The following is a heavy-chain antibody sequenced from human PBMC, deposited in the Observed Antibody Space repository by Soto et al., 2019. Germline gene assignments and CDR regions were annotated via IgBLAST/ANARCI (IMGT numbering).Heavy chain of an antibody. Sequence: EVQLVESGGGLVQPGGSLRLSCAASGFTFSSYEMNWVRQAPGKGLEWVSYISSSGSTIYYADSVKGRFTISRDNAKNSLYLQMNSLRAEDTAVYYCARDSSGIAAAGTGYWGQGTLVTVSS. J-gene: IGHJ4*02. D-gene: IGHD6-13*01. V-gene: IGHV3-48*03. CDR1: GFTFSSYE. CDR3: ARDSSGIAAAGTGY. CDR2: ISSSGSTI.